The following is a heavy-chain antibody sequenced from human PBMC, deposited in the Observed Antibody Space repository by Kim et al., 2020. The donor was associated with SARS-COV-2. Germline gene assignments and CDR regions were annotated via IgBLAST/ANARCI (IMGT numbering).Heavy chain of an antibody. Sequence: SETLSLTCTVSGGSISGYYWSWVRQPPGKGLEWIGYIYYSGTTNYYPSLKSRVTISVDTSKNQFSLKLSSVTAADTAVYYCARHGGRGGSDRYYYMDVWG. V-gene: IGHV4-59*08. J-gene: IGHJ6*03. CDR3: ARHGGRGGSDRYYYMDV. CDR2: IYYSGTT. D-gene: IGHD3-16*02. CDR1: GGSISGYY.